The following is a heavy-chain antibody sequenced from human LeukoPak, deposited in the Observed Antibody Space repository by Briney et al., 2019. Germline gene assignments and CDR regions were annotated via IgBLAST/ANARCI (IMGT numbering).Heavy chain of an antibody. V-gene: IGHV4-31*03. CDR1: GGSISSGGFY. CDR2: IYYSGYT. CDR3: ARVRMVRGVIGGDFDY. J-gene: IGHJ4*02. D-gene: IGHD3-10*01. Sequence: SETLSLTCTVSGGSISSGGFYWTWIRQHPGKGLEWIGYIYYSGYTYYNPSLKSRLTISVDRSKNQFSLKLTSVTAADTAVYYCARVRMVRGVIGGDFDYWGQGTLVTVSS.